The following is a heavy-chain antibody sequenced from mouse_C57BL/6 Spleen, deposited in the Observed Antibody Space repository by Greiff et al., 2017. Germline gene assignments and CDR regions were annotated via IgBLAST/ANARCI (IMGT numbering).Heavy chain of an antibody. J-gene: IGHJ2*01. V-gene: IGHV1-63*01. D-gene: IGHD1-1*01. CDR1: GYTFTNYW. CDR2: IYPGGGYT. Sequence: QVHVKQSGAELVRPGTSVKMSCKASGYTFTNYWIGWAKQRPGHGLEWIGDIYPGGGYTNYNEKFKGKATLTADKSSSTAYMQFSSLTSEDSAIYYCARENYGSSYGYWGQGTTLTVSS. CDR3: ARENYGSSYGY.